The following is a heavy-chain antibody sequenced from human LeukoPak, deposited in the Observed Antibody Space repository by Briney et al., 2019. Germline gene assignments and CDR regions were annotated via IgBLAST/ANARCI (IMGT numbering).Heavy chain of an antibody. CDR1: GFTFSSYE. CDR2: ISGSGGST. V-gene: IGHV3-23*01. CDR3: AKGVNAMRYYYDSSPYYYGMDV. Sequence: QPGGSLRLSCAASGFTFSSYEMNWVRQAPGKGLEWVSAISGSGGSTYYADSVKGRFTISRDNSKNTLYLQMNSLRAEDTAVYYCAKGVNAMRYYYDSSPYYYGMDVWGQGTTVTVSS. D-gene: IGHD3-22*01. J-gene: IGHJ6*02.